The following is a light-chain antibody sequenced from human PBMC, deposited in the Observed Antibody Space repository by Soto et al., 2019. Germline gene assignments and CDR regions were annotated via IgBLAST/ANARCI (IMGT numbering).Light chain of an antibody. CDR3: SSYTSSSTLPYV. J-gene: IGLJ1*01. V-gene: IGLV2-14*01. Sequence: QSALTQPASVSGSPGQSITISCTGTSSDVGGYNYVSWYQQHSGKAPKLMIFEVSNRPSGVSNRFSGSKSGNTASLTISGLQAEDEADYYCSSYTSSSTLPYVFGTGTKLTVL. CDR1: SSDVGGYNY. CDR2: EVS.